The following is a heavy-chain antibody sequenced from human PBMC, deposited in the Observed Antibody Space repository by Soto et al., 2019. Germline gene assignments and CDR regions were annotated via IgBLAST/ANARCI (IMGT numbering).Heavy chain of an antibody. V-gene: IGHV4-34*01. CDR3: ARAQFTHYTMDV. CDR1: GGSFSGYY. Sequence: PSETLSLTCAVYGGSFSGYYWSWIRQPPGKGLEWIGEINHSGSTNYNPSLKSRVTISVDTSKNQFSLKLSSVTAADTAVYYCARAQFTHYTMDVWGQGTTVTVSS. J-gene: IGHJ6*02. D-gene: IGHD3-10*01. CDR2: INHSGST.